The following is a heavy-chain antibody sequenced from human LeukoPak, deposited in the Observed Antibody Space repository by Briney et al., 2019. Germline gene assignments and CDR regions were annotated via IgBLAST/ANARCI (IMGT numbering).Heavy chain of an antibody. Sequence: SETLSLTCTVSGGSISSYYWSWIRQPPGKGLEWIGYIYYSGSTNYNPSLKSRVTISVDTSKNQFSLKLSSVTAADTAVYDCARETRIHAFDIWGQGTMVTVSS. CDR1: GGSISSYY. D-gene: IGHD2-21*01. CDR3: ARETRIHAFDI. CDR2: IYYSGST. J-gene: IGHJ3*02. V-gene: IGHV4-59*01.